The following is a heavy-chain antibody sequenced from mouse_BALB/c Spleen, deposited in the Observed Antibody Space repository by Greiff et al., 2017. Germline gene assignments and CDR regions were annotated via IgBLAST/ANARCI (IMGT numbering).Heavy chain of an antibody. CDR1: GYTFTSYW. CDR3: TRFYDGYYEGFAY. D-gene: IGHD2-3*01. J-gene: IGHJ3*01. V-gene: IGHV1-69*02. CDR2: IYPSDSYT. Sequence: QVQLQQPGAELVRPGASVKLSCKASGYTFTSYWINWVKQRPGQGLEWIGNIYPSDSYTNYNQKFKDKATLTVDKSSSTAYMQLSSPTSEDSAVYYCTRFYDGYYEGFAYWGQGTLVTVSA.